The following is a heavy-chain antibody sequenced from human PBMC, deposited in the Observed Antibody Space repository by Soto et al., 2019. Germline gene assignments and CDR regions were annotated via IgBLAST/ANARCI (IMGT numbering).Heavy chain of an antibody. D-gene: IGHD5-18*01. CDR1: GGSISSYY. J-gene: IGHJ4*02. CDR3: ARHRYSYGVYYFDY. V-gene: IGHV4-59*08. Sequence: SETLSLTCTVSGGSISSYYWSWIRQPPGKGLERIGYIYFSVSTNYNPSLTSRVTISVDTSKNHFSLKLSSVTAADTAVYYCARHRYSYGVYYFDYWGQGTLVTVSS. CDR2: IYFSVST.